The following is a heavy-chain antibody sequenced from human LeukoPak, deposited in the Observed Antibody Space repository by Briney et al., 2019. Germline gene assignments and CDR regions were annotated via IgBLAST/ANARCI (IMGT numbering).Heavy chain of an antibody. D-gene: IGHD2-15*01. CDR1: GGSISSSSYY. Sequence: NASETLSLTCTVSGGSISSSSYYWGWIRQPPGKGLEWIGYIYYSGSTNYNPSLKSRVTISVDTSKNQFSLKLSSVTAADTAVYYCARGWTQHLIDYWGQGTLVTVSS. J-gene: IGHJ4*02. CDR2: IYYSGST. V-gene: IGHV4-61*05. CDR3: ARGWTQHLIDY.